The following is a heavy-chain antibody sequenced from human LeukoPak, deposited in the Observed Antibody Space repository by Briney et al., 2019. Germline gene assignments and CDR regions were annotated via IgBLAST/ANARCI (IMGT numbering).Heavy chain of an antibody. D-gene: IGHD6-19*01. CDR1: GGSISSYY. J-gene: IGHJ4*02. CDR2: IYYSGST. Sequence: SETLSLTCAVSGGSISSYYWSWIRQPPGKGLEWIGYIYYSGSTNYNPSLKSRVTISVDTSKNQFSLKLSSVTAADTAVYYCARDGSDWYYFDYWGQGTLVTVSS. V-gene: IGHV4-59*01. CDR3: ARDGSDWYYFDY.